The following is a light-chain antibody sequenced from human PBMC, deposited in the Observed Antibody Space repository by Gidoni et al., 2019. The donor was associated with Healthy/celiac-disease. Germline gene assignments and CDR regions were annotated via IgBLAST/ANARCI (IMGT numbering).Light chain of an antibody. CDR3: QQANSFPLT. V-gene: IGKV1-12*01. Sequence: DFHMPQSPSSVSASVGDSVTITCRASQGISSWLAWYQQKPGKAPKLLIYAASSWQSGVPTRFSGSGSGTDFTLTISRLEPEDFATYYCQQANSFPLTFXGXTKVEIK. CDR2: AAS. J-gene: IGKJ4*01. CDR1: QGISSW.